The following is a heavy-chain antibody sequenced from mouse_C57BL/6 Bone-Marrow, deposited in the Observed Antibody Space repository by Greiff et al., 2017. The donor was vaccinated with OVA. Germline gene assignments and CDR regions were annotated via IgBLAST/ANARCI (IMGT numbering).Heavy chain of an antibody. Sequence: EVHLVESGAELVRPGASVKLSCTASGFNIKDDYMHWVKQRPEQGLEWIGWIDPENGDTEYASKFQGKATITADTSSNTAYLQLSSLTSEDTAVYYCQRGFAYWGQGTLVTVSA. V-gene: IGHV14-4*01. CDR3: QRGFAY. J-gene: IGHJ3*01. CDR2: IDPENGDT. CDR1: GFNIKDDY.